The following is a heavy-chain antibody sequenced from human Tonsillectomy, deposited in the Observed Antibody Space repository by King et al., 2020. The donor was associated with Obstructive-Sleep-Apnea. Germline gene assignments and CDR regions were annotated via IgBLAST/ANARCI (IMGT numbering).Heavy chain of an antibody. CDR2: ISGSGSSI. J-gene: IGHJ6*02. CDR1: GFTFSHYF. D-gene: IGHD2-2*01. Sequence: VQLVESGGDLVKPGGSLRLSCAASGFTFSHYFMTWVRQAPGKGLEWLSYISGSGSSIFYADSVKGRFTISRDNTKKSLYLQMNSLRAEDTAVYYCAREENYCSTTSCSEGGFYYYGMDVWGQGTTVTVSS. V-gene: IGHV3-11*01. CDR3: AREENYCSTTSCSEGGFYYYGMDV.